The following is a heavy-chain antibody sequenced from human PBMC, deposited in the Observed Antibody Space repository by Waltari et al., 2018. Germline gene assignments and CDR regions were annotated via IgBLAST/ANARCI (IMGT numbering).Heavy chain of an antibody. Sequence: QVQLQESGPGLVKPSETLSPTCAVSGYSFSSGYYWGWLRQPPGKGLEWIGSIYHSGSTYYNPSLKSRVTISVDTSKNQFSLKLSSVTAADTAVYYCARESGSFFYFDYWGQGTLVTVSS. CDR1: GYSFSSGYY. D-gene: IGHD1-26*01. CDR2: IYHSGST. V-gene: IGHV4-38-2*02. J-gene: IGHJ4*02. CDR3: ARESGSFFYFDY.